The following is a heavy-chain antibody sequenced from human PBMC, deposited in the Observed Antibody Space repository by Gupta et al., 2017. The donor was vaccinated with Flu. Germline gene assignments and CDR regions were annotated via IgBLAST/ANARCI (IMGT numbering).Heavy chain of an antibody. CDR3: AKARLPDPRDSGIDE. CDR1: GFTFSNYG. D-gene: IGHD5-12*01. CDR2: ISSSGASA. V-gene: IGHV3-23*01. J-gene: IGHJ4*02. Sequence: GFTFSNYGIYWVRQAPGKGLEWIARISSSGASAYYADSGKGRFTSSRDNSKDTLSLQLNSLRAEDTALYYCAKARLPDPRDSGIDEWGQGTLVTVSP.